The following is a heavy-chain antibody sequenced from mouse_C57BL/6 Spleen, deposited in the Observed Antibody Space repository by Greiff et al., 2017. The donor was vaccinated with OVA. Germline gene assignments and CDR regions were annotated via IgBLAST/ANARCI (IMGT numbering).Heavy chain of an antibody. V-gene: IGHV1-47*01. CDR2: FHPYNDDT. CDR1: GYTFTTYP. D-gene: IGHD2-5*01. Sequence: QVQLQQSGAELVKPGASVKMSCKASGYTFTTYPIEWMKQNHGKSLEWIGNFHPYNDDTKYNEKFKGKATLTVDKSSSTAYLELSRLTSDDSAVYYGARGGYYSNSYAMEYWSQGTSVTVSA. J-gene: IGHJ4*01. CDR3: ARGGYYSNSYAMEY.